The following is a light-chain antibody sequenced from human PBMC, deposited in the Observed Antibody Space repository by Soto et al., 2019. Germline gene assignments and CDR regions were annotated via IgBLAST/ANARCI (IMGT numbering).Light chain of an antibody. Sequence: EVVMTQSPATRSVSPGERATLSCRASQNVNANLAWYQQKPGQAPRLLIHGASTRATGIPARFSGSGFGTEFILTISSLQSEDFAVYYCQQYNTWLWTFGQGTKVEGK. CDR3: QQYNTWLWT. CDR1: QNVNAN. J-gene: IGKJ1*01. CDR2: GAS. V-gene: IGKV3-15*01.